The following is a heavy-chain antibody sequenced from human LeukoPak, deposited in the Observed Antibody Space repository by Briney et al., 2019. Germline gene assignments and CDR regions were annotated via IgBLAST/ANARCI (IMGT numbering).Heavy chain of an antibody. CDR2: INAGNGNT. V-gene: IGHV1-3*01. Sequence: ASGTLSCKAAGYTFTSYAMHWVRQAPGHRREWMGWINAGNGNTKYSQKFQRRVTITTDIHASTADMELSGVRSEDTAVYYCARSCGYSCGWYFDYWGKRTLVTVS. D-gene: IGHD5-18*01. J-gene: IGHJ4*02. CDR1: GYTFTSYA. CDR3: ARSCGYSCGWYFDY.